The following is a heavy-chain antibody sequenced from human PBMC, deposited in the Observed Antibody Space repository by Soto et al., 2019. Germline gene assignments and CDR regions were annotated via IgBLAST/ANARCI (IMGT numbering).Heavy chain of an antibody. V-gene: IGHV3-53*01. Sequence: HPGGSLRLSCAASGFTVSSNYMSWARQAPGKGLEWVSAIYSGGSTYYADSVKGRFTISRDNSKNTLYLQMNSLRAEDTAVYYCARYRGFGYCSGGSCYSGWFDPWGQGTLVTVSS. J-gene: IGHJ5*02. CDR1: GFTVSSNY. D-gene: IGHD2-15*01. CDR3: ARYRGFGYCSGGSCYSGWFDP. CDR2: IYSGGST.